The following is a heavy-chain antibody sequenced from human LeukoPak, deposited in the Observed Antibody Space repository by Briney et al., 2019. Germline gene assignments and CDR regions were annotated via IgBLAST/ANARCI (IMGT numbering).Heavy chain of an antibody. D-gene: IGHD6-19*01. V-gene: IGHV4-59*01. CDR1: GGSISGYY. J-gene: IGHJ4*02. CDR3: ARDSAWYAY. Sequence: SEALSLTCTVSGGSISGYYWSWIRQPPGKGLEYIACIYYSGTTDFNPSLKSRVTISVDTSKNQFSLRLSSVTAADTAVYYCARDSAWYAYWGQGTLVTVSS. CDR2: IYYSGTT.